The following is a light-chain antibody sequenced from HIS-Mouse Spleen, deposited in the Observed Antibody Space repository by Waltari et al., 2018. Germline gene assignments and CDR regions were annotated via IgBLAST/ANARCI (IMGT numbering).Light chain of an antibody. CDR3: QQYYSYLT. V-gene: IGKV1-8*01. J-gene: IGKJ4*01. Sequence: AIRMTQSPSSFSASTGDRVTITCRASQGISSYLAWYQQKPGKAPKLLISAASTLQSGVPSRFSGSGSGTDFTLTISCLQSEDFATYYCQQYYSYLTFGGGTKVEIK. CDR2: AAS. CDR1: QGISSY.